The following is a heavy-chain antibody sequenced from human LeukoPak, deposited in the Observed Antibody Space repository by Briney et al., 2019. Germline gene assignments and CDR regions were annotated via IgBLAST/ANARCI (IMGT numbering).Heavy chain of an antibody. V-gene: IGHV3-33*05. CDR2: ISYDGSRK. CDR3: ARVKLLYGSGIGDAFDI. J-gene: IGHJ3*02. D-gene: IGHD3-10*01. CDR1: GFTFSSDG. Sequence: GTSLRLSCAASGFTFSSDGMHWVRQAPGKGLEWVAAISYDGSRKYYGDSVKGRFTISRDNAKNSLYLQMNSLRAEDTALYYCARVKLLYGSGIGDAFDIWGQGTMVTVSS.